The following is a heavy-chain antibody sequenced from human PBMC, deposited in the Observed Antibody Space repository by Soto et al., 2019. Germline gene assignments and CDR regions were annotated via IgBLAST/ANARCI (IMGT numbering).Heavy chain of an antibody. Sequence: QVQLVQSGAELKKPGSSVKVSCKASGVSFSSFGISWVRQAPGQGLEWMGGIIPVFGRPNYAQRFRGRLTITADESTNTVYLELIDLRSEDTAVYYCAREGSGYNLWGQGTQVTVSS. CDR1: GVSFSSFG. CDR3: AREGSGYNL. CDR2: IIPVFGRP. D-gene: IGHD5-12*01. J-gene: IGHJ1*01. V-gene: IGHV1-69*01.